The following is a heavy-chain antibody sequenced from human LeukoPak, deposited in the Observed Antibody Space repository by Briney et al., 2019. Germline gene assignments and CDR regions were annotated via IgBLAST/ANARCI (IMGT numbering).Heavy chain of an antibody. CDR2: IDSGGRT. Sequence: GGSLRLSCAASGFTVNSNDMSWVRQAPGKGLEWVSVIDSGGRTYYADSVKGRFTISRDNSKNTLYLQMNSLRAEDTAVYYCAKREAQRYYYDSSGTFDYWGQGTLVTVSS. V-gene: IGHV3-66*01. CDR1: GFTVNSND. D-gene: IGHD3-22*01. CDR3: AKREAQRYYYDSSGTFDY. J-gene: IGHJ4*02.